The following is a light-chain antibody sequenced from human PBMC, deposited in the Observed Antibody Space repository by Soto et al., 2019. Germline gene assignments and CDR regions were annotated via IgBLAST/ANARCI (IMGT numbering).Light chain of an antibody. J-gene: IGKJ1*01. CDR3: HQYDKLPRT. CDR2: GAS. V-gene: IGKV3-20*01. CDR1: QNVSSSY. Sequence: EIVLTQSPGTLSLSPGERATLSCRASQNVSSSYLAWYQQKPGQAPRLLIYGASNRASGIPDRFSGSGSGTDFTLTISRLEPEDFAVYYCHQYDKLPRTFGQGTKVEIK.